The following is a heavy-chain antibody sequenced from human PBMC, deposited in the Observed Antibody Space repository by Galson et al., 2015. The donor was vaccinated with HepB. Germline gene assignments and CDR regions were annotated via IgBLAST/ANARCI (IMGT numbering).Heavy chain of an antibody. D-gene: IGHD3-16*01. CDR3: ARGGYDHGFDI. J-gene: IGHJ3*02. CDR2: IDSYGTDA. Sequence: SLRLSCAASGFRFSNFWIHWVRQVPGKGLVWVSRIDSYGTDAIYADSVKGRFTISRDNTNNTLHLQMNSLRAEDTALYYCARGGYDHGFDIWGQGTMVTVSS. CDR1: GFRFSNFW. V-gene: IGHV3-74*01.